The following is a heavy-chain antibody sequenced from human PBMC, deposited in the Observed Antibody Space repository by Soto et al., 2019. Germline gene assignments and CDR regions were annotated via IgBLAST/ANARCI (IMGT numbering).Heavy chain of an antibody. D-gene: IGHD5-12*01. V-gene: IGHV4-4*02. CDR3: ARDASRDGYRDYYYGMDV. CDR2: IYHSGST. J-gene: IGHJ6*02. CDR1: GGSISSSNW. Sequence: SETLSLTCAVSGGSISSSNWWSWVRQPPGKGLGWIGEIYHSGSTNYNPSLKSRVTISVDKSKNQFSLKLSSVTAADTAVYYCARDASRDGYRDYYYGMDVWGQGTTVTVSS.